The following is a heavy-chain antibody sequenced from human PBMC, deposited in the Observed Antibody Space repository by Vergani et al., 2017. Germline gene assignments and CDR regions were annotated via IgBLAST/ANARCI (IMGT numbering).Heavy chain of an antibody. CDR2: ISYDGTHK. Sequence: QVHLVESGGGVVQPGRSLRLSCVVSGFTSSYYGMHWVRQAPGKGLEWVAVISYDGTHKYYADSVKGRFTISIDNSKSTLYLQMNSLRTEDTDVYYCATKSCGTPGCQIGYFREWGQGTLVTVSS. CDR3: ATKSCGTPGCQIGYFRE. D-gene: IGHD1-1*01. V-gene: IGHV3-30*03. J-gene: IGHJ1*01. CDR1: GFTSSYYG.